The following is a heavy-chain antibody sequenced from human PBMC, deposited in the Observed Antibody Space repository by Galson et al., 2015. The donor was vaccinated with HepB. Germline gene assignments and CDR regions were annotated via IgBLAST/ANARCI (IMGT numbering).Heavy chain of an antibody. D-gene: IGHD4-11*01. CDR2: IYSGGST. CDR3: ARDNGDYSTPFDY. CDR1: GFTVSSNY. J-gene: IGHJ4*02. Sequence: SLRLSCAASGFTVSSNYMSWVRQAPGKGLEWVSVIYSGGSTYYADSVKGRFTISRDNSKNTLYLQMNSLRAEDTAVYYCARDNGDYSTPFDYWGQGTLVTVSS. V-gene: IGHV3-66*01.